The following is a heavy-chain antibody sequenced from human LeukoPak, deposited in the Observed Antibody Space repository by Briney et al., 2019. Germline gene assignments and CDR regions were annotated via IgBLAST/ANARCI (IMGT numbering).Heavy chain of an antibody. CDR1: GFTFSNYA. V-gene: IGHV3-23*01. D-gene: IGHD1-26*01. J-gene: IGHJ4*02. CDR2: ISGSGGST. CDR3: AKGSYYVPIDY. Sequence: PGGSLRLSCAAAGFTFSNYAMTWVRQAPGRGLEWVSSISGSGGSTYYADPVKGRFTISRDNSKNTLYLQMYSLRAEDTAVYYCAKGSYYVPIDYWGQGTLVTVSS.